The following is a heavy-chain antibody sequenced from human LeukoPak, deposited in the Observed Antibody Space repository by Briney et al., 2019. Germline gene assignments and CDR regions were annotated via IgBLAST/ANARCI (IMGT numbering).Heavy chain of an antibody. CDR2: IKQDGSEK. Sequence: GGSLRLSCAASGFTFSSYWMSWVRQAPGKGLEWVANIKQDGSEKYYVDSVKGRFTISRDNAKNSLYLQMNSLRAEDTAVYYCARDYGSGSYYKVGYWGQGTLVTVSS. CDR1: GFTFSSYW. V-gene: IGHV3-7*03. D-gene: IGHD3-10*01. J-gene: IGHJ4*02. CDR3: ARDYGSGSYYKVGY.